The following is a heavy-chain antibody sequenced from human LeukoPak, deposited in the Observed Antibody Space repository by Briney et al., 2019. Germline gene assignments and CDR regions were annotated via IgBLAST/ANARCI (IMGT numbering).Heavy chain of an antibody. CDR3: AKDRVSPGFNWFDP. CDR2: INGRGDNT. Sequence: QPGGSLRLCCAASGVIISSYAMSWVRQAPGKGLEWVSAINGRGDNTYYADFVKGRFTISRDNSKSTVYLQMNSLRTEDTAVYYCAKDRVSPGFNWFDPWGQGTLVTVSS. V-gene: IGHV3-23*01. CDR1: GVIISSYA. J-gene: IGHJ5*02. D-gene: IGHD2/OR15-2a*01.